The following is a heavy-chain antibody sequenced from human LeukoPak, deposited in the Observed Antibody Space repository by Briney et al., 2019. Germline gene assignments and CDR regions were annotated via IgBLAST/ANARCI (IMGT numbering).Heavy chain of an antibody. CDR2: INPSGGST. V-gene: IGHV1-46*01. Sequence: ASVKVSCKASEYTFTSYYMHWVRQAPGQGLEWMGIINPSGGSTSYAQKFQGRVTMTRDTSTSTVYMELSSLRSEDTAVYYCARAQSTLKQLWLLPRSQFDYWGQGTLVTVSS. J-gene: IGHJ4*02. CDR1: EYTFTSYY. CDR3: ARAQSTLKQLWLLPRSQFDY. D-gene: IGHD5-18*01.